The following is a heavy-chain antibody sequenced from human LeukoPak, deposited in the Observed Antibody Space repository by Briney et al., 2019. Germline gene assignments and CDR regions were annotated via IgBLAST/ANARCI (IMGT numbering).Heavy chain of an antibody. J-gene: IGHJ5*02. CDR2: ISHRGST. V-gene: IGHV4-38-2*02. Sequence: SETLFLTCTVSGYSISNGYYWGWIRQPPGKGLEWVGSISHRGSTYYNPSLKSRVTISVDTSKNQFSLKLSSVTAADTAVYYCARELADYGGLWFDPWGQGTLVTVSS. D-gene: IGHD4-23*01. CDR3: ARELADYGGLWFDP. CDR1: GYSISNGYY.